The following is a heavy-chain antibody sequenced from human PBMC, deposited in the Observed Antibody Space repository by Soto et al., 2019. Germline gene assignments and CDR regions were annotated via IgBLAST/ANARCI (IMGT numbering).Heavy chain of an antibody. Sequence: GESLTISCTCSGYSFTHNWIGWVRQVPGKGLEWMGIIYPADSDTRYSPSFQGQVTISVDKSISTAYLQWSSLKASDTAIYYCARDKVSTLISFDYWGQGTLVTVSS. D-gene: IGHD2-8*01. CDR1: GYSFTHNW. CDR2: IYPADSDT. CDR3: ARDKVSTLISFDY. J-gene: IGHJ4*02. V-gene: IGHV5-51*01.